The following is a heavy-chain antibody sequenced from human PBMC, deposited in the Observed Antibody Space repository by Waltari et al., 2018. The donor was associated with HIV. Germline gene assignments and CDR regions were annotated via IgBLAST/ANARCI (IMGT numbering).Heavy chain of an antibody. D-gene: IGHD1-1*01. CDR2: INHSGST. Sequence: QVQLQQWGAGLLKPSETLSLTCAVYGGSFSVYYWSWIRQPPGKGLEWIGEINHSGSTNYNPSLKSRVTISVDTSKNQFSLKLSSVTAADTAVYYCARGTWRRGFDYWGQGTLVTVSS. CDR3: ARGTWRRGFDY. J-gene: IGHJ4*02. V-gene: IGHV4-34*01. CDR1: GGSFSVYY.